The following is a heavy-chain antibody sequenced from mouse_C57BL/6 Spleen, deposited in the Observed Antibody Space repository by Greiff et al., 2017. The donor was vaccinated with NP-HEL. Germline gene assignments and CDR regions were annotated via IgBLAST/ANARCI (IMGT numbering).Heavy chain of an antibody. CDR1: GYTFTSYW. CDR2: INPSSGYT. V-gene: IGHV1-7*01. J-gene: IGHJ4*01. CDR3: ARFRAMDY. Sequence: VQLQQSGAELAKPGASVKLSCKASGYTFTSYWMHWVKQRPGQGLEWIGYINPSSGYTKYNQKFKDKATLNADKSSSTAYMQLSSRTYEDSAVYYCARFRAMDYWGQGTSVTVSS.